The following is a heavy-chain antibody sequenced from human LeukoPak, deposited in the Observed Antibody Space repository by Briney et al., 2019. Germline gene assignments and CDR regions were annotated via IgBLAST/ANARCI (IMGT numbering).Heavy chain of an antibody. D-gene: IGHD2-15*01. CDR2: MNPNSGNT. Sequence: GASVKVSCKASGYTFTSYDINWVRQATGQGLEWMGWMNPNSGNTGYAQKFQGRVTMTRDTSISTAYMELSRLRSDDTAVYYCARFKKRYCSGGSCYPYNWFDPWGQGTLVTVSS. CDR3: ARFKKRYCSGGSCYPYNWFDP. V-gene: IGHV1-8*01. J-gene: IGHJ5*02. CDR1: GYTFTSYD.